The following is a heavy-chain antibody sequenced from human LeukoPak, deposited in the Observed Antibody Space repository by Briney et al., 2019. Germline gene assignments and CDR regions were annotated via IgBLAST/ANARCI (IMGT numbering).Heavy chain of an antibody. D-gene: IGHD4-23*01. CDR3: AKDYWSYGGDP. CDR1: GFTFSIYG. V-gene: IGHV3-23*01. CDR2: ISDNGGNT. J-gene: IGHJ5*02. Sequence: PGGSLRLSCAASGFTFSIYGMGWVRQAPGKGLEWVSSISDNGGNTYYADSAKGRFTISRDNSKNTLYLQMNSLRAEDTAVYYCAKDYWSYGGDPWGQGTLVTVSS.